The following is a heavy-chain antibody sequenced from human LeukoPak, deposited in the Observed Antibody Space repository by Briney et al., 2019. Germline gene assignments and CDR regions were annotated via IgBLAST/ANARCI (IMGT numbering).Heavy chain of an antibody. V-gene: IGHV1-2*02. J-gene: IGHJ4*02. CDR2: INPNSGGT. D-gene: IGHD3-22*01. CDR3: ARVGHSYDSSGYYTLDF. CDR1: GYTFTDYY. Sequence: ASVKVSCKASGYTFTDYYLHWGRQAPGQGLEWMGWINPNSGGTNYAQKFQGRVTMTRDTSISTAYMELSRLRSGDTAVYYCARVGHSYDSSGYYTLDFWGQGTLVTVSS.